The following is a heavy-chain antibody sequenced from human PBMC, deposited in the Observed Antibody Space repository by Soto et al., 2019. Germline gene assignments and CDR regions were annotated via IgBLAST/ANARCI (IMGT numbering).Heavy chain of an antibody. CDR3: ARLQYSSSSTPNYFDY. CDR2: IYYSGST. Sequence: SETLSLTCTVSGGSISSGGYYWSWIRQHPGKGLEWIGYIYYSGSTYYNPSLKSRVTISVDTSKNQFSLKLSSVTAADTAVYYCARLQYSSSSTPNYFDYWGQGTLVTVSS. J-gene: IGHJ4*02. CDR1: GGSISSGGYY. V-gene: IGHV4-31*03. D-gene: IGHD6-6*01.